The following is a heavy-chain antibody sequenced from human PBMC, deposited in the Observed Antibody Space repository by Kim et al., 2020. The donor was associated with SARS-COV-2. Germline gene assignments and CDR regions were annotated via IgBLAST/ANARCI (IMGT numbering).Heavy chain of an antibody. CDR2: IYTSGST. D-gene: IGHD5-18*01. V-gene: IGHV4-4*07. CDR3: ARDQAYSYGFPLYDYGMDV. J-gene: IGHJ6*02. Sequence: SETLSLTCTVSGGSISSYYWSWIRQPAGKGLEWIGRIYTSGSTNYNPSLKSRVTMSVDTCKNQCSLKLSSVTAADTAVYYCARDQAYSYGFPLYDYGMDVWGQGTTVTVSS. CDR1: GGSISSYY.